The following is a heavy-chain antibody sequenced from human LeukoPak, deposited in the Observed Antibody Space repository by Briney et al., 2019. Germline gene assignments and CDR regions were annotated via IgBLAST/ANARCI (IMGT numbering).Heavy chain of an antibody. CDR1: GYTFTGYY. V-gene: IGHV1-2*02. D-gene: IGHD3-22*01. Sequence: ASVKVSCKASGYTFTGYYMHWVRQAPGQGLEWMGWINPNSGGTNYAQKFQGRVTMTGDTSISTAYMELSRLRSDDTAVYYCARDGYYDSSGYLYNWFDPWGQGTLVTVSS. CDR2: INPNSGGT. J-gene: IGHJ5*02. CDR3: ARDGYYDSSGYLYNWFDP.